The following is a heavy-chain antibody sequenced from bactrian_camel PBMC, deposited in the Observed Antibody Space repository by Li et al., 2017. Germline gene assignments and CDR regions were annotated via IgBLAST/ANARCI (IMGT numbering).Heavy chain of an antibody. CDR2: IYPDDGRT. D-gene: IGHD3*01. V-gene: IGHV3S54*01. CDR1: GDIFNSKC. Sequence: VQLVESGGGSVQAGGSLRLSCATSGDIFNSKCLGWFRQAPGKEREGIAAIYPDDGRTYDRDSMKGRFSISQDDVNNTVYLQMNSLEPEDTAMYYCAADQAPGYGGRCLSLSRDEFYYWGHQGTQVTVS. J-gene: IGHJ4*01.